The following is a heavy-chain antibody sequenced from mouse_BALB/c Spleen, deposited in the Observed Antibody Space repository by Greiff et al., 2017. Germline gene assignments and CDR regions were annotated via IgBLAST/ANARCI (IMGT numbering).Heavy chain of an antibody. CDR3: ARLYDGYPDY. J-gene: IGHJ2*01. Sequence: EVQVVESGGDLVKPGGSLKLSCAASGFTFSSYGMSWVRQTPDKRLEWVATISSGGSYTYYPDSVKGRFTISRDNAKNTLYLQMSSLKSEDTAMYYCARLYDGYPDYWGQGTTLTVSS. CDR2: ISSGGSYT. D-gene: IGHD2-3*01. CDR1: GFTFSSYG. V-gene: IGHV5-6*01.